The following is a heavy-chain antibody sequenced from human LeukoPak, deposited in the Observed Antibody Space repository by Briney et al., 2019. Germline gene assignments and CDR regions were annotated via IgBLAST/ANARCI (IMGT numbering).Heavy chain of an antibody. CDR2: IYYSGST. CDR3: ARDPRADAFDI. Sequence: SETLSLTCTVSGGSISSGGYYWSWIRQHPGKGLEWIGYIYYSGSTYYNPSLKSRVTISVDTSKNQFSLKLSSVTTADTAVYYCARDPRADAFDIWGQGTMVTVSS. CDR1: GGSISSGGYY. V-gene: IGHV4-31*03. J-gene: IGHJ3*02.